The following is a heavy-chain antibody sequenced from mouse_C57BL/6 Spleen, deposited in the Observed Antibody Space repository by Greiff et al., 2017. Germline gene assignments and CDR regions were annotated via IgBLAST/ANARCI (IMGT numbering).Heavy chain of an antibody. CDR3: ATLYYGSSPYDLDY. Sequence: DVKLVESGGGLVKPGGSLKLSCAASGFTFSDYGMHWVRQAPEKGLEWVAYISSGSSTNYYADTVKGRFTLARDNAKNTLFLQMTRLRSEDTAMYYCATLYYGSSPYDLDYWGQGTTLTVSS. D-gene: IGHD1-1*01. J-gene: IGHJ2*01. CDR2: ISSGSSTN. CDR1: GFTFSDYG. V-gene: IGHV5-17*01.